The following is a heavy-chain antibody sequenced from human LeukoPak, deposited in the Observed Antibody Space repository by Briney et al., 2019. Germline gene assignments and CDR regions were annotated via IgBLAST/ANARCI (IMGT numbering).Heavy chain of an antibody. J-gene: IGHJ4*02. CDR2: IIPIFGTA. Sequence: ASVKVSCKASGGTFSSYAISWVRQAPGQELEWMGGIIPIFGTANYAQKFQGRVTITTDESTSTAYMELSSLRSEDTAVYYCATDRHYYDSSGYSVHWGQGTLVTVSS. CDR3: ATDRHYYDSSGYSVH. V-gene: IGHV1-69*05. D-gene: IGHD3-22*01. CDR1: GGTFSSYA.